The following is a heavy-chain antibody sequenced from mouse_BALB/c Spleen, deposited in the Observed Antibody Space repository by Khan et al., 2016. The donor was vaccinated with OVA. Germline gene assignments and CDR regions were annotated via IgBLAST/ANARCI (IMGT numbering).Heavy chain of an antibody. J-gene: IGHJ1*01. D-gene: IGHD2-1*01. CDR1: GFSLTSYG. CDR2: IWTGGST. V-gene: IGHV2-9*02. Sequence: VKLVESGPGLVAPSQSLSITCTVSGFSLTSYGVHWVRQRPGKGLEWLGVIWTGGSTNYNSALMSRLSISKDNSKSQVFLKMNSLQTDDTAMYYCARYYGNYGWYFDVWGAGTTVTVSS. CDR3: ARYYGNYGWYFDV.